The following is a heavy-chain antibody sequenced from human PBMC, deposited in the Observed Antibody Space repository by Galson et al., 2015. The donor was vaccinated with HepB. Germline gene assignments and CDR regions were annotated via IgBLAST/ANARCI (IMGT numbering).Heavy chain of an antibody. CDR1: GFTFSYYS. CDR3: ARDLPKIGPLLWFGELFPDDAFDI. D-gene: IGHD3-10*01. V-gene: IGHV3-48*02. CDR2: ISGSSSLI. J-gene: IGHJ3*02. Sequence: SLRLSCAASGFTFSYYSMNWVRQAPGKGLEWISYISGSSSLIYYADSVKGRFTTSRDNAKNSLYLHMSSLRDEDTAVYYCARDLPKIGPLLWFGELFPDDAFDIWGQGTMVTVSS.